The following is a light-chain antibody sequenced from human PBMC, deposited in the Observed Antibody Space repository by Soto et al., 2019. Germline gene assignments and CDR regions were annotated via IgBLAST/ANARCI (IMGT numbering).Light chain of an antibody. CDR3: QAWDSSTAGV. Sequence: SYELTQPPSVSVSPGQTASITCSGDKLGDKSACWYQQKPGQSPVLVIYQDSKRPSGSPERFSGSNSGNTATLSISGTQAMDEADYYCQAWDSSTAGVFGTGTKLTVL. V-gene: IGLV3-1*01. J-gene: IGLJ1*01. CDR1: KLGDKS. CDR2: QDS.